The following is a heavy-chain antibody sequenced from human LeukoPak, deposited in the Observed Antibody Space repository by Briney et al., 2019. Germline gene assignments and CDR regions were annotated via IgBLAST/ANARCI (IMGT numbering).Heavy chain of an antibody. CDR1: GFTFSSCA. CDR3: ARDSADYGDYDY. CDR2: ISGSGGST. V-gene: IGHV3-23*01. J-gene: IGHJ4*02. Sequence: GGSLRLSCAASGFTFSSCAMTWVRQAPGKGLEWVSGISGSGGSTYYADSVKGRFTISRDNSKNTLYLQMNSLRAEDTAVYYCARDSADYGDYDYWGQGTLVTVSS. D-gene: IGHD4-17*01.